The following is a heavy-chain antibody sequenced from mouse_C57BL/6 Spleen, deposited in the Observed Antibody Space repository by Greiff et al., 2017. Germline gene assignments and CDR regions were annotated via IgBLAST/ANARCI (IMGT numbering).Heavy chain of an antibody. CDR2: IDPSDSYT. J-gene: IGHJ2*01. D-gene: IGHD2-1*01. CDR3: ARSTAIYYGNFFFDD. CDR1: GYTFTSYW. Sequence: VQLQQPGAELVRPGTSVKLSCKASGYTFTSYWMHWVKQRPGQGLEWIGVIDPSDSYTNYNQKFKGEATLTVDTSSSTAYMQLSSLTSEDSAVYYCARSTAIYYGNFFFDDWGQGTTLTVSS. V-gene: IGHV1-59*01.